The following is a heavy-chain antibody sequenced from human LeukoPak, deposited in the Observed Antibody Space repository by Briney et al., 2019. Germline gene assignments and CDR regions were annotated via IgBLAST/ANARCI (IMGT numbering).Heavy chain of an antibody. D-gene: IGHD2-21*02. CDR1: GFTFSSYS. CDR2: ISSSSSYI. J-gene: IGHJ3*02. Sequence: GGPLRLSCAASGFTFSSYSMNWVRQAPGKGLEWVSSISSSSSYIYYADSVKGRFTISRDNAKNSLYLQMNSLRAEDTAVYYCARDFRGAYCGGDCYPKPDDAFDIWGQGTMVTVSS. V-gene: IGHV3-21*01. CDR3: ARDFRGAYCGGDCYPKPDDAFDI.